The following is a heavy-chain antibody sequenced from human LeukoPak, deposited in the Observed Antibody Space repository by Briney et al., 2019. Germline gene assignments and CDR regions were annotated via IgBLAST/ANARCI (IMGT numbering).Heavy chain of an antibody. CDR2: IHHSGST. J-gene: IGHJ4*02. Sequence: SETLSLTCTVSGYFISSGYYWGWIRQPPGKGLQWIGSIHHSGSTYYNPSLKSRVTVSVDTSKNQFSLKLSSVTAADTAVYYCARTSSSGLVGGYYFDYWGQGTLVTVSS. D-gene: IGHD6-19*01. CDR3: ARTSSSGLVGGYYFDY. CDR1: GYFISSGYY. V-gene: IGHV4-38-2*02.